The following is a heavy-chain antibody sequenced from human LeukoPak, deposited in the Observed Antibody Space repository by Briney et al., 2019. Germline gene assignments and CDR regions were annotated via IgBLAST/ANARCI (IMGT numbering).Heavy chain of an antibody. CDR1: GFTFSGYV. CDR3: ARETREEMATILGMIPAFDI. CDR2: ISGSGGST. D-gene: IGHD5-24*01. Sequence: PGGSLRLSCAASGFTFSGYVMTWVRQPPGKGLQWVADISGSGGSTYYADSVKGRFTISRDNSKNTLYLQMNSLRAEDTAVYYCARETREEMATILGMIPAFDIWGQGTMVTVSS. J-gene: IGHJ3*02. V-gene: IGHV3-23*01.